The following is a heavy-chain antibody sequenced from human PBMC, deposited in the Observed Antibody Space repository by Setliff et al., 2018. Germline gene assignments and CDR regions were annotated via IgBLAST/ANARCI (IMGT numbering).Heavy chain of an antibody. V-gene: IGHV1-18*01. J-gene: IGHJ4*02. D-gene: IGHD3-22*01. Sequence: ASVKVSCKASGYTFSTYGITWVRQAPGQGLEWMGWISAYNGNTNYAQKLQGRVTMTTDTSTSTAYVELRSLRSDDTAVYYCARTVYYDSSGYGVWGQGTQVTVSS. CDR3: ARTVYYDSSGYGV. CDR2: ISAYNGNT. CDR1: GYTFSTYG.